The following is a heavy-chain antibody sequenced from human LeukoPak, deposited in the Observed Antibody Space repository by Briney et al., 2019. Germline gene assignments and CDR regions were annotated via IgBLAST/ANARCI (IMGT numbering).Heavy chain of an antibody. CDR3: ARVDYDILTGRVFFFDY. CDR1: GFTVSSNY. Sequence: GGSLRLSCAASGFTVSSNYMSWVRQAPGKGLEWVSVIYSGGSTYYADSVKGRFTISRDNSKNTLYLQMNSLRAEDTAVYYCARVDYDILTGRVFFFDYWGQGTLVTVSS. D-gene: IGHD3-9*01. CDR2: IYSGGST. J-gene: IGHJ4*02. V-gene: IGHV3-53*01.